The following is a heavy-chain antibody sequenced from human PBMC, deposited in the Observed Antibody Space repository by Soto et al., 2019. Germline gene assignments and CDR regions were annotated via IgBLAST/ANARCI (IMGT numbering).Heavy chain of an antibody. CDR3: ARSPGSITIFGVVIPNFDY. V-gene: IGHV3-21*01. J-gene: IGHJ4*02. CDR2: ISSSSSYI. Sequence: PGGSLRLSCAASGFTFSSYSMNWVRQAPGKGLEWVSSISSSSSYIYYADSVKGRFTISRDNAKNSLYLQMNSLRAEDTAVYYCARSPGSITIFGVVIPNFDYWGQGTLVTVSS. D-gene: IGHD3-3*01. CDR1: GFTFSSYS.